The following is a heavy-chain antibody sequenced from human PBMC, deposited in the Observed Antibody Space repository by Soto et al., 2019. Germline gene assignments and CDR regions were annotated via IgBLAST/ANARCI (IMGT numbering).Heavy chain of an antibody. D-gene: IGHD3-3*01. J-gene: IGHJ4*02. CDR2: ISGSGGST. CDR3: AKAHIWNGFSRMAYLLDY. Sequence: GGSLRLSCAASGFTFSSYAMSWVRQAPGKGLEWVSAISGSGGSTYYADSVKGRFTISRDDSKNTLYLQMNSPRAEDTAVYYCAKAHIWNGFSRMAYLLDYWGQGTLVTVSS. V-gene: IGHV3-23*01. CDR1: GFTFSSYA.